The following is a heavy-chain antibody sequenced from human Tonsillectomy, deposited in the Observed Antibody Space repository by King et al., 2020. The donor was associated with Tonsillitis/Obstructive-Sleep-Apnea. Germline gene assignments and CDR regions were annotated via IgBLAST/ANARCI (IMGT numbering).Heavy chain of an antibody. CDR2: IRPKVNSYET. CDR3: TRDFDS. J-gene: IGHJ5*01. V-gene: IGHV3-73*01. CDR1: GFTFSASA. Sequence: VQLVESGGGLVQPGGSLKLSCVASGFTFSASAMHWVRQTSGGGLEWIGRIRPKVNSYETTYPASVKGRFTLSRDDSKSTAYLQLNSLKSEDTAVYYCTRDFDSWGHGTLVTVSS.